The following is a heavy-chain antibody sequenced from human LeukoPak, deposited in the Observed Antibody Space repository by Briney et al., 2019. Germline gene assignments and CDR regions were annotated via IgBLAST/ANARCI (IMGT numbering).Heavy chain of an antibody. D-gene: IGHD1-1*01. Sequence: KASETLSLTCTVSGGSISGSSYYWGWIRQPPGKGLEWIGTIYYSGTTYYNPSLKSRVTISADTSKNHFSLKLSSVTAADTTVYYCARPGHSYYYMDVWGKGTTVTISS. V-gene: IGHV4-39*02. J-gene: IGHJ6*03. CDR3: ARPGHSYYYMDV. CDR2: IYYSGTT. CDR1: GGSISGSSYY.